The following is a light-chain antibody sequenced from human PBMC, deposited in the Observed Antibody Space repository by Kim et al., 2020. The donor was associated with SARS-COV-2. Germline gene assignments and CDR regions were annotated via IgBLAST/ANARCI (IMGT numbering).Light chain of an antibody. CDR2: QDS. J-gene: IGLJ2*01. CDR3: QAWDSSTAVV. V-gene: IGLV3-1*01. Sequence: SPGQTASFTCSGDKLGDKYACWYQQKPGQSPVLVIYQDSKRPSGIPERFSGSNSGNTATLTISGTQAMDEADYYCQAWDSSTAVVFGGGTQLTVL. CDR1: KLGDKY.